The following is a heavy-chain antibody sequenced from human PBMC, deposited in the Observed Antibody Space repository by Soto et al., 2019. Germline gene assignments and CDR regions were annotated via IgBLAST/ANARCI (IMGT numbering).Heavy chain of an antibody. CDR2: VYNRGST. V-gene: IGHV4-61*08. J-gene: IGHJ6*02. Sequence: SETLSLTCTVSGGSVTSEGYYWSWIRQPPGKGLEWVGYVYNRGSTQYNPSLESRVTISVDTSKNQVTLKLSSVTAADAAVYSCARDRAQVRAYTYGSNNYSSYGLDVWGPGTTVTVSS. CDR3: ARDRAQVRAYTYGSNNYSSYGLDV. D-gene: IGHD5-18*01. CDR1: GGSVTSEGYY.